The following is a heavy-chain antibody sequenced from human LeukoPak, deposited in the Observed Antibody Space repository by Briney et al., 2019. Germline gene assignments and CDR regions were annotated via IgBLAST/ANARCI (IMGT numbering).Heavy chain of an antibody. CDR3: ARGPYSSSWYKWFDP. J-gene: IGHJ5*02. CDR2: INHSGST. Sequence: SETLFLTCAVYGGSFSGYYWSWIRQPPGKGLEWIGEINHSGSTNYNPSLKSRVTISVDTSKNQFSLKLSSVTAADTAVYYCARGPYSSSWYKWFDPWGQGTLVTVSS. D-gene: IGHD6-13*01. V-gene: IGHV4-34*01. CDR1: GGSFSGYY.